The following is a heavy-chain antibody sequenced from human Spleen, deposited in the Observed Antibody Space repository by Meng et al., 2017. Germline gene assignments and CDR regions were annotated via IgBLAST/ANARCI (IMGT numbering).Heavy chain of an antibody. D-gene: IGHD6-13*01. CDR1: RFTCCNYV. V-gene: IGHV3-48*03. CDR3: ASLYTSKWYNTEY. Sequence: GESLKISCADSRFTCCNYVMTWVRQAPGKGLEWVSHISSSGDTIYYADSVKGRFTISRDNAKDSLYLQMNNLRAEDTAVYYCASLYTSKWYNTEYWGQGTLVTVSS. J-gene: IGHJ4*02. CDR2: ISSSGDTI.